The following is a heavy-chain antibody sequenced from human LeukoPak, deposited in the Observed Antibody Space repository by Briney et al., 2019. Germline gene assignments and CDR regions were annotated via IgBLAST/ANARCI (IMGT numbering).Heavy chain of an antibody. D-gene: IGHD6-19*01. CDR3: AGYSSGWYYVDY. CDR2: IYYSGST. J-gene: IGHJ4*02. V-gene: IGHV4-59*01. CDR1: GGSISSYY. Sequence: SETLSHTCTVSGGSISSYYWSWIRQPPGKGLEWIGYIYYSGSTNYNPSLKSRVTISVDTSKNQFSLKLSSVTAADTAVYYCAGYSSGWYYVDYWGQGTLVTVPS.